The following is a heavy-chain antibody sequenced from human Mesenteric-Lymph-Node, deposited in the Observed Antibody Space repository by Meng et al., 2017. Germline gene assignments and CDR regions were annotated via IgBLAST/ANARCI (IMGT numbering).Heavy chain of an antibody. D-gene: IGHD2-21*01. CDR3: AREGRSHQVGVSVY. J-gene: IGHJ4*02. CDR1: GGSTSSCEYY. V-gene: IGHV4-30-4*01. Sequence: VMLQYACQLLVNLATARTFTCTSAGGSTSSCEYYWSWIRQPPGKCLGWIGYIYNSGSTYYSPSLKSRVTIAVDTSKNQFSLKLRFVTAADTAVYYCAREGRSHQVGVSVYWGQGNLVTVSS. CDR2: IYNSGST.